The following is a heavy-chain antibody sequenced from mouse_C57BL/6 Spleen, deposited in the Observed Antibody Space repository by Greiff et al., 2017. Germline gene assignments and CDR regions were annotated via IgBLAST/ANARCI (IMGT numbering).Heavy chain of an antibody. CDR2: IYPSDSET. Sequence: QVQLQQPGAELGRPGSSVKLSCKASGYTFTSYWMDWVKQRPGQGLEWIGNIYPSDSETHYNQKFKDKATLTVDKSSSTAYMQLSSLTSEDSAVYYCARGDRNAFAYWGQGTLVTVSA. CDR1: GYTFTSYW. D-gene: IGHD2-1*01. V-gene: IGHV1-61*01. CDR3: ARGDRNAFAY. J-gene: IGHJ3*01.